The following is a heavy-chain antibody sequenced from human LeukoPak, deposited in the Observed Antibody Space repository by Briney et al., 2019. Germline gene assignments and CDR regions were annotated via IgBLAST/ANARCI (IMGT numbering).Heavy chain of an antibody. D-gene: IGHD2-2*02. CDR3: ARGDGNCSSTSCYKRIDY. CDR2: INHSGST. V-gene: IGHV4-34*01. CDR1: GGSFSGYY. J-gene: IGHJ4*02. Sequence: SETLSLTCAVYGGSFSGYYWSWTRQPPGKGLEWIGEINHSGSTNYNPSLKSRVTISVDASKNQFSLKLSSVTAADTAVYYCARGDGNCSSTSCYKRIDYWGQGTLVTVSS.